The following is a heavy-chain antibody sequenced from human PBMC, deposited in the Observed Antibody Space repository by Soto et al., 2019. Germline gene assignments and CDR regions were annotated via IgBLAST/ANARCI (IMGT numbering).Heavy chain of an antibody. D-gene: IGHD1-26*01. Sequence: QVQLVESGGGVVQPGRSLRLSCEGSGFTSSSYVMHWVRQAPGKGLEWVALISFDGSKKNYADSVKGRFTISRDNSKNTLYLQMNSLRAEDTAVYYCAKDSVGAIYYFDYWGQGTLVTVSS. CDR3: AKDSVGAIYYFDY. CDR2: ISFDGSKK. CDR1: GFTSSSYV. V-gene: IGHV3-30-3*01. J-gene: IGHJ4*02.